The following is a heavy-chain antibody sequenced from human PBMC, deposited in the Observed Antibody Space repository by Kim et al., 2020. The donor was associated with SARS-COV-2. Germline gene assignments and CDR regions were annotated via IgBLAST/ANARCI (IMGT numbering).Heavy chain of an antibody. CDR2: IDTNTGHS. CDR1: GYTFTSYK. V-gene: IGHV7-4-1*02. J-gene: IGHJ5*02. Sequence: ASVKVSCKASGYTFTSYKMNWVRQAPGQGPQWMGSIDTNTGHSTYAQGLAGRFVFSLDTSVNTTYLQISCLQPEDTAIYFCARNTWQQLPVGYNWFDPWG. D-gene: IGHD6-13*01. CDR3: ARNTWQQLPVGYNWFDP.